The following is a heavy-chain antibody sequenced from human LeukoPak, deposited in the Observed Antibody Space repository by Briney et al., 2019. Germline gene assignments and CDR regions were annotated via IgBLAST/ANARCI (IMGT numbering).Heavy chain of an antibody. D-gene: IGHD3-22*01. J-gene: IGHJ3*02. V-gene: IGHV3-7*01. CDR1: GFTFSSYW. CDR2: IQQDGSEK. CDR3: ARDHHRRLYDSQARDTFDI. Sequence: GGSLRLSCAASGFTFSSYWMSWIRQAPGKGLEWVANIQQDGSEKYYVDSVKGRFTISRDNAKNSLYLQMNSLRAEDTAVYYCARDHHRRLYDSQARDTFDIWGQGTMVTVSS.